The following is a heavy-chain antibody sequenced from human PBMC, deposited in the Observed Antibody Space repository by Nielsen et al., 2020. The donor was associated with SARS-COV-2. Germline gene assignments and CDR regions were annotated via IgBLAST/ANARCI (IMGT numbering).Heavy chain of an antibody. CDR2: IWYDGSNK. CDR1: GFTFSSYG. J-gene: IGHJ2*01. D-gene: IGHD1-1*01. Sequence: GGSLRLSCAASGFTFSSYGMHWVRQAPGKGLEWVAVIWYDGSNKYYADSVKGRFTISRDNSKNTLYLQMNSLRAEDTAVYYCARNELDDWYFDLWGRGTLVTVSS. V-gene: IGHV3-33*01. CDR3: ARNELDDWYFDL.